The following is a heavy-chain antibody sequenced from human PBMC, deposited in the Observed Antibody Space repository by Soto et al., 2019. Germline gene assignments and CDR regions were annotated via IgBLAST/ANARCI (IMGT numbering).Heavy chain of an antibody. J-gene: IGHJ6*02. V-gene: IGHV4-34*01. CDR2: INHSGST. CDR3: ARGEKGFWSGYYPPLFYYYYYGMDV. Sequence: SETLSLTCAVYGGSFSGYYWSWIRQPPGKGLEWIGEINHSGSTNYNPSLKSRVTISVDTSKNQFSLKLSSVTAADTAVYYCARGEKGFWSGYYPPLFYYYYYGMDVWGQGTTVTVSS. D-gene: IGHD3-3*01. CDR1: GGSFSGYY.